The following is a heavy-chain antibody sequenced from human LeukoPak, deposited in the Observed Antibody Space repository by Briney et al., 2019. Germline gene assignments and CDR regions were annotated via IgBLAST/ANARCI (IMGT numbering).Heavy chain of an antibody. CDR3: ARGGGPYESTGFFAGPFDY. CDR1: GDTFSTNA. Sequence: ASVKVSCKASGDTFSTNAISWVRQAPGQGLEWMGGLIPIFGSAHYAQKLQGRVTITTDESTSTTYMVLSSLTSDDTAIYYCARGGGPYESTGFFAGPFDYWGQRTLVTVAS. V-gene: IGHV1-69*05. D-gene: IGHD6-19*01. J-gene: IGHJ4*02. CDR2: LIPIFGSA.